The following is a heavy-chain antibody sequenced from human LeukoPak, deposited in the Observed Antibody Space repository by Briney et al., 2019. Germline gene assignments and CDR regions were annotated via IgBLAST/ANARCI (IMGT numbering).Heavy chain of an antibody. V-gene: IGHV1-8*03. Sequence: ASVKVSCKASGYTFTSYDINWVRQAAGQGLEWMGWMNPNSGNTGYAQKFQGRVTITRNTSISTAYMELSSLRSEDTAVYYCARGRRFLEWLFRFDPWGQGTLVTVSS. CDR3: ARGRRFLEWLFRFDP. D-gene: IGHD3-3*01. J-gene: IGHJ5*02. CDR2: MNPNSGNT. CDR1: GYTFTSYD.